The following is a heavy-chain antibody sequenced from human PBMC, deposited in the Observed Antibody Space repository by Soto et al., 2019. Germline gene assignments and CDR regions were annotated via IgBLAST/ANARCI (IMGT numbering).Heavy chain of an antibody. J-gene: IGHJ4*02. Sequence: EVQLVESGGGLVQPGGYLRLSCAASGYSISTYWMSWVRQAAGQGLEWVANVKQDGSEEYYVDSVKGRFTISRDNAKNSLYLQMNSLRADDTAVYYCAALDTSMVKTAGYWGQGTLVTVSS. CDR2: VKQDGSEE. CDR3: AALDTSMVKTAGY. D-gene: IGHD5-18*01. CDR1: GYSISTYW. V-gene: IGHV3-7*01.